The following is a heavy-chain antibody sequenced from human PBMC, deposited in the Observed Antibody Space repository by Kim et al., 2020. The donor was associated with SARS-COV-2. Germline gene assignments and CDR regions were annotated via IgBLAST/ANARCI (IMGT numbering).Heavy chain of an antibody. Sequence: SETLSLTCTVSGGSISSYYWSWIRQPPGKGLEWIGYIYYSGSTNYNPSLKSRVTISVDTSKNQFSLKLSSVTAADTAVNYCARDKTVVVPAAIHSNSLYYYYGMAVWGXGTTVTVSS. V-gene: IGHV4-59*13. D-gene: IGHD2-2*02. CDR2: IYYSGST. J-gene: IGHJ6*01. CDR3: ARDKTVVVPAAIHSNSLYYYYGMAV. CDR1: GGSISSYY.